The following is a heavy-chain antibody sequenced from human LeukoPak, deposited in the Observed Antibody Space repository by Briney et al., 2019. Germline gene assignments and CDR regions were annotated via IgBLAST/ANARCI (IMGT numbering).Heavy chain of an antibody. V-gene: IGHV3-48*04. CDR3: ATLDSSGYYENFDY. J-gene: IGHJ4*02. Sequence: GGSLRLSRAASGFTFSSYSMNWVRQAPGKGLEWVSYISSSSSTIYYADSVKGRFTISRDNAKNSLYLQMNSLRAEDTAVYYCATLDSSGYYENFDYWGQGTLVTVSS. CDR1: GFTFSSYS. CDR2: ISSSSSTI. D-gene: IGHD3-22*01.